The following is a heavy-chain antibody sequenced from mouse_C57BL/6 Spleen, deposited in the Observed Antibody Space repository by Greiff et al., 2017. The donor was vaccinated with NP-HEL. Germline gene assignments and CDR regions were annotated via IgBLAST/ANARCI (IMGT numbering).Heavy chain of an antibody. D-gene: IGHD3-2*02. CDR1: GYTFTSYW. V-gene: IGHV1-53*01. J-gene: IGHJ3*01. Sequence: QVQLQQPGPELVKPGASVKLSCKASGYTFTSYWMHWVKQRPGQGLEWIGNINPSNGGTNYNEKLKSKATLTVDKSSSTAYMQLSSLTSEDSAVYYCARAGDSSGYWFAYWGQGTLVTVSA. CDR3: ARAGDSSGYWFAY. CDR2: INPSNGGT.